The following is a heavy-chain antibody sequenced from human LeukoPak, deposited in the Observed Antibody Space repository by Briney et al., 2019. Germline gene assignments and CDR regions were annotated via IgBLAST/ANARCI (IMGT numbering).Heavy chain of an antibody. D-gene: IGHD1-26*01. Sequence: PGGSLRLSCAASGFTVSSNYMSWVCQAPGKGLEWVSVIYSGGSTYYADSVKGRFTISRDNSKNTLYLQMNSLRAEDTAVYYCARVPIVGATPFDYWGQGTLVTVSS. CDR2: IYSGGST. CDR1: GFTVSSNY. CDR3: ARVPIVGATPFDY. V-gene: IGHV3-53*01. J-gene: IGHJ4*02.